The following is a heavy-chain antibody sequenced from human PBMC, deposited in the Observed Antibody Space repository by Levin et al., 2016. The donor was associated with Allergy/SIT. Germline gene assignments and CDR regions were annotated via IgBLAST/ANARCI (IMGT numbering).Heavy chain of an antibody. J-gene: IGHJ2*01. CDR2: FDPEDGEA. Sequence: ASVKVSCKVSGYTLTELSMHWVRQAPGKGLEWMGGFDPEDGEAIYAQKFQGRVTMTEDTSTDTAYMELSSLRSEDTAVYYCATDFGTSGNWYFDLWGRGTLVTVSS. V-gene: IGHV1-24*01. CDR1: GYTLTELS. D-gene: IGHD3-10*01. CDR3: ATDFGTSGNWYFDL.